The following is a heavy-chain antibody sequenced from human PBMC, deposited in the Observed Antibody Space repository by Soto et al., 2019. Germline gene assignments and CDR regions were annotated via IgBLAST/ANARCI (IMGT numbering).Heavy chain of an antibody. V-gene: IGHV1-69*01. CDR2: IIPIIGTA. CDR3: RVVDYYYGMDV. Sequence: GXSVKGACKAAGGPLSSYAVGWGRQAPGQGLEWMGGIIPIIGTANYAQKFQGRVTITADESTSTAYMELSSLRSEDTAVYYCRVVDYYYGMDVWGQRTTVTVSS. D-gene: IGHD2-15*01. CDR1: GGPLSSYA. J-gene: IGHJ6*02.